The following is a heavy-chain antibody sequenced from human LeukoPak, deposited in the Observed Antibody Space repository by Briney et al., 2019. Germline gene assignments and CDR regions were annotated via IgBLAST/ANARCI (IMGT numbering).Heavy chain of an antibody. CDR2: INHSGST. D-gene: IGHD6-13*01. CDR3: AEIAAAGTLFDY. V-gene: IGHV4-34*01. CDR1: GGSFCAFY. Sequence: NPSETLSLTCTVYGGSFCAFYWSWLRQPPGKGLEWIGEINHSGSTNYNPSLASRVTISVDTSKNQFSLKLSSVTAADTAVYYCAEIAAAGTLFDYWGRGTLVTVSS. J-gene: IGHJ4*02.